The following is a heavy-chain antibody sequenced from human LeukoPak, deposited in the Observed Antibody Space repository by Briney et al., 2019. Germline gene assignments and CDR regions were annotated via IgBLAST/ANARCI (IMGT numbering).Heavy chain of an antibody. V-gene: IGHV1-69*04. D-gene: IGHD6-13*01. CDR2: IIPILGIA. CDR1: GGTFSSYA. Sequence: SVKVFCKASGGTFSSYAISWVRQAPGQGLEWMGRIIPILGIANYAQKFQGRVTITADKSTSTAYMELSSLRPEDTAVYYCARAGYSSSWYDWGQGTLVTVSS. CDR3: ARAGYSSSWYD. J-gene: IGHJ4*02.